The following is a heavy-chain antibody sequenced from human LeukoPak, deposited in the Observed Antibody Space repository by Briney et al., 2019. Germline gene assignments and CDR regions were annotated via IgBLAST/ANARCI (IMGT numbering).Heavy chain of an antibody. CDR3: AKETNNILTGYYTFDY. J-gene: IGHJ4*02. CDR1: GFTFSGYA. D-gene: IGHD3-9*01. CDR2: ISAGGGST. Sequence: GGSLRLSCAASGFTFSGYAMSWLRQAPAKGLEWISDISAGGGSTYYADSVKGRFTISRDNSKKTVYLQMNSLRAEDTAVYYCAKETNNILTGYYTFDYWGQGILVTVSS. V-gene: IGHV3-23*01.